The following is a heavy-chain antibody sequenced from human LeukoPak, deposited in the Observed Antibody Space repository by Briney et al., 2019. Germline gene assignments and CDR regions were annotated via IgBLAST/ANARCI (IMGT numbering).Heavy chain of an antibody. J-gene: IGHJ4*02. CDR1: GGTFSSYA. V-gene: IGHV1-69*13. CDR3: ARDGDCSGGSCYSGGYY. Sequence: SVKVSCKASGGTFSSYAISWVRPAPGQGLEWMGGIIPIFGTANYAQKFQGRVTITADESTSTAYMELSSLRSEDTAVYYCARDGDCSGGSCYSGGYYWGQGTLVTVSS. D-gene: IGHD2-15*01. CDR2: IIPIFGTA.